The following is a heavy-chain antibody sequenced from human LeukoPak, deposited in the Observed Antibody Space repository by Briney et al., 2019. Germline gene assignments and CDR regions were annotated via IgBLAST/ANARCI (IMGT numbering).Heavy chain of an antibody. J-gene: IGHJ3*02. CDR1: GGSISSYY. V-gene: IGHV4-59*01. CDR3: ARAGGSSWYGARAFDI. Sequence: SETLSLTCTVSGGSISSYYWSWIRQPPGKGLEWIGYIYYGGSTNYNPSLKSRVTISVDTSKNQFSLKLSSVTAADTAVYYCARAGGSSWYGARAFDIWGQGTMVTVSS. D-gene: IGHD6-13*01. CDR2: IYYGGST.